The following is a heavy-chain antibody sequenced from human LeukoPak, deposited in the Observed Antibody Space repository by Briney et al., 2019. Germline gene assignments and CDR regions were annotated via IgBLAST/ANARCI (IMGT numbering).Heavy chain of an antibody. D-gene: IGHD4-17*01. V-gene: IGHV2-5*01. CDR3: AQLSRTPSFSMTTVTTFDY. J-gene: IGHJ4*02. Sequence: SGPTLVKPTQTLTLSCTFSGFSLSPGSAMGGIRQPPGKALEWHARIYWNDDKRYSPSLKSSLTITQDTSKNQVVITMTNMDPVDTGTYYCAQLSRTPSFSMTTVTTFDYWGQGTLVTVSS. CDR2: IYWNDDK. CDR1: GFSLSPGSA.